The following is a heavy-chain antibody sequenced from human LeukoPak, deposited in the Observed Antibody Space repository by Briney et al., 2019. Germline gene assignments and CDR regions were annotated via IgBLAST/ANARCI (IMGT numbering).Heavy chain of an antibody. Sequence: GGSLRLSCAASGFTFSSYSMNWVRQAPGKGLEWVSSISSSSSYIYYADSVKGRFTISRDNAKNSLYLQMNSLRAEDTAVYYCAILRWIAVAGTSLDWFDPWGQGTLVTVSS. D-gene: IGHD6-13*01. J-gene: IGHJ5*02. CDR2: ISSSSSYI. CDR1: GFTFSSYS. CDR3: AILRWIAVAGTSLDWFDP. V-gene: IGHV3-21*01.